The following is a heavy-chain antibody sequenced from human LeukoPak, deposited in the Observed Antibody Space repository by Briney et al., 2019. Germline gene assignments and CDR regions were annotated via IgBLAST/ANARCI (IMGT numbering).Heavy chain of an antibody. CDR1: GFTFSSYG. V-gene: IGHV3-30*18. D-gene: IGHD5-18*01. CDR3: AKDTLRGYSYSLDY. Sequence: HSGGSLRLSCAASGFTFSSYGMHWARQAPGKGLEWVAVISYDGSNKYYADSVKGRFTISRDNSKNTLYLQMNSLRAEDTAVYYCAKDTLRGYSYSLDYWGQGTLVTVSS. J-gene: IGHJ4*02. CDR2: ISYDGSNK.